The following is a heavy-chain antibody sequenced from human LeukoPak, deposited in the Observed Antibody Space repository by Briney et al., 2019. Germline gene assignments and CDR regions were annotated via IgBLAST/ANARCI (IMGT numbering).Heavy chain of an antibody. D-gene: IGHD3-22*01. J-gene: IGHJ3*02. CDR1: GGSFSGYY. CDR2: INHSGST. CDR3: ARLTLYYYDSSGHPDRAFDI. Sequence: SETLSLTCAVYGGSFSGYYWSWIRQPPGEGVEWIGEINHSGSTNYNPSLKSRVTISVDTSKNQFSLKLSSVTAADTAVYYCARLTLYYYDSSGHPDRAFDIWGQGTMVTVSS. V-gene: IGHV4-34*01.